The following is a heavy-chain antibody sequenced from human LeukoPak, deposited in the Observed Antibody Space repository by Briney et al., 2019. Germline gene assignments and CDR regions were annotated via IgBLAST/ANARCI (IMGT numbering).Heavy chain of an antibody. D-gene: IGHD3-16*01. J-gene: IGHJ3*02. CDR1: GFTFSSYW. Sequence: GGSLRLSCAASGFTFSSYWMHWVRQAPRKGVVWVSRINSDGSSTSYADSVKGRFTISRDNAKNTLYLQMNSLRAEDTAVYYCASQGGAFDIWGQGTMVTVSS. CDR2: INSDGSST. V-gene: IGHV3-74*01. CDR3: ASQGGAFDI.